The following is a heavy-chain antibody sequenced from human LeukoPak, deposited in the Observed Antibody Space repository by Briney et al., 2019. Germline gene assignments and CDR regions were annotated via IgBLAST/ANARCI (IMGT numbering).Heavy chain of an antibody. J-gene: IGHJ6*02. Sequence: PSETLSLTCTVSGGSISSYYWSWIRQPPGKGLEWIGYIYYSGSTNYNPSLKSRVTISVDTSKNQFSLKLSSVTAADTAVYYCATGRDADSARGYYDMDVWGQGTTVTVSS. D-gene: IGHD5-24*01. V-gene: IGHV4-59*12. CDR1: GGSISSYY. CDR3: ATGRDADSARGYYDMDV. CDR2: IYYSGST.